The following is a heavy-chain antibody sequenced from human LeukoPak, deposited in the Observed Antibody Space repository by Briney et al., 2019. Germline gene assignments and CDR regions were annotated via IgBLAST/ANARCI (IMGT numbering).Heavy chain of an antibody. CDR1: GFTFDDYP. D-gene: IGHD3-10*01. CDR2: ITSSSYNWTT. V-gene: IGHV3-49*01. CDR3: ARAIRRSGDSFDM. J-gene: IGHJ3*02. Sequence: SLRLYCTTSGFTFDDYPMSWFRQDPGTGLVELACITSSSYNWTTEYSASVRGRFAISRDTSKNDAYLQMYSLTTEDTAVYYCARAIRRSGDSFDMGERRTMDSVFS.